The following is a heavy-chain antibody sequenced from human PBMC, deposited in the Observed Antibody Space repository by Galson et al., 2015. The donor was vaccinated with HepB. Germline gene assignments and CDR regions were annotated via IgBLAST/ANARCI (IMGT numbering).Heavy chain of an antibody. CDR1: GGSISSYY. CDR3: ARSSPRYYYDSSGYYVLDAFDI. CDR2: IYYSGST. V-gene: IGHV4-59*01. J-gene: IGHJ3*02. Sequence: LSLTCTVSGGSISSYYWSWIRQPPGKGLEWIGYIYYSGSTNYNPSLKSRVTISVDTSKNQFSLKLSSVTAADTAVYYCARSSPRYYYDSSGYYVLDAFDIWGQGTMVTVSS. D-gene: IGHD3-22*01.